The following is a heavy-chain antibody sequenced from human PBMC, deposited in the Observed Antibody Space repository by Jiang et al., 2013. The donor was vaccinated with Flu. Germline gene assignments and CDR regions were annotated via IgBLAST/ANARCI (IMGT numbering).Heavy chain of an antibody. J-gene: IGHJ4*02. D-gene: IGHD2-15*01. CDR3: ARDPIGYCSGGSCYG. CDR1: GGSVSSGSYY. V-gene: IGHV4-61*01. CDR2: IYYSGST. Sequence: LLKPSETLSLTCTVSGGSVSSGSYYWSWIRQPPGKGLEWIGYIYYSGSTNYNPSLKSRVTISVDTSKNQFSLKLSSVTAADTAVYYCARDPIGYCSGGSCYGWGQGT.